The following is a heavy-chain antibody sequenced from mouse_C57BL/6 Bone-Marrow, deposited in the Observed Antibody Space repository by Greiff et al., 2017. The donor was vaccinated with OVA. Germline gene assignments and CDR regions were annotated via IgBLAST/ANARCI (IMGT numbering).Heavy chain of an antibody. CDR3: ARAGSTTVVATDVDV. CDR2: IDPSDSYT. CDR1: GYTFTSYW. D-gene: IGHD1-1*01. V-gene: IGHV1-69*01. J-gene: IGHJ1*03. Sequence: QVQLQQPGAELVMPGASVKLSCKASGYTFTSYWMHWVKQRPGQGLEWIGEIDPSDSYTNYNQKFKGKSTLTVDKSSSTAYMQLSSLTSEGSAVYYCARAGSTTVVATDVDVWGTGTTVTVSS.